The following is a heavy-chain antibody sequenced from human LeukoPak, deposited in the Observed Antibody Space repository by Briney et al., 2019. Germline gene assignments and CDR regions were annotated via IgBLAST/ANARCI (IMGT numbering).Heavy chain of an antibody. CDR3: AKDTQLLREKYFDY. J-gene: IGHJ4*02. CDR1: GVTLSTYA. D-gene: IGHD1-26*01. V-gene: IGHV3-23*01. CDR2: TSGSGGST. Sequence: GGSLRLSCAASGVTLSTYAMSWVRQAPGKGLEWVSATSGSGGSTYYADSVKGRFTISRDNSKNTLYLQMNSLRAEDTAVYYCAKDTQLLREKYFDYWGQGTLVTVSS.